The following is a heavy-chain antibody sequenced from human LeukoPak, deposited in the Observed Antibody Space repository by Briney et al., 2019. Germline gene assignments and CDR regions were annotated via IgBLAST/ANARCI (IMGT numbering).Heavy chain of an antibody. CDR1: GGSFSGYY. CDR2: INHSGST. V-gene: IGHV4-34*01. D-gene: IGHD6-19*01. Sequence: SETLSLTCAVYGGSFSGYYWSWIRQPPGKGLEWIGEINHSGSTNYNPSLKSRVTISVDTSKNQFSLKLSSVTAADTAVYYCARGREWLVRWGSHYYGMDVWGQGTTVTVSS. J-gene: IGHJ6*02. CDR3: ARGREWLVRWGSHYYGMDV.